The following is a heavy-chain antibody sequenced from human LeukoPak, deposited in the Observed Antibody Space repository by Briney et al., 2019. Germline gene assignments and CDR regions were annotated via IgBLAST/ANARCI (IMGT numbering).Heavy chain of an antibody. J-gene: IGHJ5*02. CDR1: GGSISSSFYY. CDR2: INHSGST. V-gene: IGHV4-39*07. Sequence: RASETLSLTCTVSGGSISSSFYYWGWIRQPPGKGLEWIGEINHSGSTNYNPSLKSRVTISVDTSKNQFSLKLSSVTAADTAVYYCARGVILRFLEWLPPLYNWFDPWGQGTLVTVSS. D-gene: IGHD3-3*01. CDR3: ARGVILRFLEWLPPLYNWFDP.